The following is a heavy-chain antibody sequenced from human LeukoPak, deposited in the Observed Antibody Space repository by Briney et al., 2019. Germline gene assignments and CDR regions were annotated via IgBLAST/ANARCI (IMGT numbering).Heavy chain of an antibody. D-gene: IGHD3-3*01. CDR2: ISAYNGNT. CDR3: AGQLAYYDFWSVYY. Sequence: ASVKVSCKASGYTFTSYGISWVRQAPGQGLEWMGWISAYNGNTNYAQKLQGRVTMTTDTSTSTAYMELRSLRSDDTAVYYCAGQLAYYDFWSVYYWGQGTLVTVSS. V-gene: IGHV1-18*01. CDR1: GYTFTSYG. J-gene: IGHJ4*02.